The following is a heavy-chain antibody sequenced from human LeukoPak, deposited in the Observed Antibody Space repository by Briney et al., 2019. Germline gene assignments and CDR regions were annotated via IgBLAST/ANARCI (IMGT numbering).Heavy chain of an antibody. Sequence: SETLSLTCTVSRGSISPDHCAWIRQPPGKGLEWIGYIFYTGRARYNPSLEGRATLTVDRSKNQVSLKLRSVTAADTAMYYCARLVDGANTRVDSWGQGTLVTVSS. CDR2: IFYTGRA. CDR3: ARLVDGANTRVDS. D-gene: IGHD4/OR15-4a*01. V-gene: IGHV4-59*08. J-gene: IGHJ4*02. CDR1: RGSISPDH.